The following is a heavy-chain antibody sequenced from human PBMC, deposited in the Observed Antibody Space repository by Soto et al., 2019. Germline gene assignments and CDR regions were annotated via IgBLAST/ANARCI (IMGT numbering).Heavy chain of an antibody. V-gene: IGHV3-48*03. CDR3: ARYGTRGDW. Sequence: GSVRLSFQASGFNFRMYEMHWVRKAPGKGLEWVSYISSSGLTTYYADFAEGRFTISRDNAKDSLYLHLNSLRVGGTAVYYCARYGTRGDWWGLGTQVTVSS. J-gene: IGHJ5*01. CDR2: ISSSGLTT. CDR1: GFNFRMYE. D-gene: IGHD3-10*01.